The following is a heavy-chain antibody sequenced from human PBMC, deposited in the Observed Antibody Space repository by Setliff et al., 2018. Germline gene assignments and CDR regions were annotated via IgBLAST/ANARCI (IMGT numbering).Heavy chain of an antibody. V-gene: IGHV4-39*01. CDR3: AREGRWDYNYPIY. D-gene: IGHD5-12*01. CDR1: DDSFYSDYYF. CDR2: ISSSGAT. Sequence: PSETLSLTCSVSDDSFYSDYYFWGWIRQPPGKGLEWIATISSSGATNYNSSLKSRVTLSRDVAKWQFALNLRSVTAVDTAVYYCAREGRWDYNYPIYWGQGILVTVSS. J-gene: IGHJ4*02.